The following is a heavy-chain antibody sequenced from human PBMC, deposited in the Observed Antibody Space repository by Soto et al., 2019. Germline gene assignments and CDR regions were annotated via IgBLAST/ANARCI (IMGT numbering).Heavy chain of an antibody. CDR1: GFRFWTYS. V-gene: IGHV3-23*01. D-gene: IGHD1-26*01. J-gene: IGHJ4*02. CDR3: ARGGAMGVDY. Sequence: EVKLLESGGGLVQPGESLRLSCAASGFRFWTYSMSWVRQAPGKGLEWVSGISGDGSATSYADSLKGRLTVSRDNAKNTVYLHVNTLRDEDTAVYYCARGGAMGVDYWGQGTLVTVSS. CDR2: ISGDGSAT.